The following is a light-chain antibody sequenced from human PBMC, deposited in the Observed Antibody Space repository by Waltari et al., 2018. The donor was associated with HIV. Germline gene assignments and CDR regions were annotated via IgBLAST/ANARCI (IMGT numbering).Light chain of an antibody. CDR2: WAS. CDR1: QSLLYGSNNKNR. J-gene: IGKJ4*01. CDR3: QQFSLSPPLT. Sequence: IVMTQSPDSLSVCLGERDTINCKSSQSLLYGSNNKNRLAWYQQRPGQPPKLLISWASTRESGVPDRFSGSGSGTDFTLTINSLQAEDVAVYYCQQFSLSPPLTFGGGTKVEIK. V-gene: IGKV4-1*01.